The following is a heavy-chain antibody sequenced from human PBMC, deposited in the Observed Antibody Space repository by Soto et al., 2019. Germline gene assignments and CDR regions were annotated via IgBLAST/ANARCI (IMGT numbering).Heavy chain of an antibody. Sequence: QVQLVQSGVEVKKPGASVKVSCKASGYIFTSYGIIWVRQAPGQGLEWMGWISAHNGNRKNAQKLQGRVTMTTDTSTSTAYMELRSLRSDDTAVYYCARDLGGFPEYWGQGTLVTVSS. CDR1: GYIFTSYG. CDR2: ISAHNGNR. J-gene: IGHJ4*02. D-gene: IGHD5-12*01. CDR3: ARDLGGFPEY. V-gene: IGHV1-18*01.